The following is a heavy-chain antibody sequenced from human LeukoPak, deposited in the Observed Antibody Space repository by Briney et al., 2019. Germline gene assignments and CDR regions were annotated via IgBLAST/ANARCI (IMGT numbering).Heavy chain of an antibody. D-gene: IGHD3-3*01. CDR2: PKKDGREN. CDR1: TFTFDDIG. V-gene: IGHV3-7*01. J-gene: IGHJ6*03. CDR3: AKGSKEVLFTRYHHMGV. Sequence: AGYLTHSGAASTFTFDDIGMGWDRPAQGQGREWVANPKKDGRENIYVDSVKGRITIYRDNAKNSLYLYMNSLRAEDTAVYYCAKGSKEVLFTRYHHMGVWGKGTRVTISS.